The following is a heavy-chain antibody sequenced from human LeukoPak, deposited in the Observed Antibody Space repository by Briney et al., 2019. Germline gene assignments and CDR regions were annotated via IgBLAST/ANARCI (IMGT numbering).Heavy chain of an antibody. Sequence: GGSLRLSCAASGFTFSGHDMTWVRQAPGKGLEWVSGISGSGVSTYYADSVKGRFTISRDNSKRTLYLQMNSLRADDTAVYYCAKRRGSGSYYNIDYWGQGTLVTVSS. V-gene: IGHV3-23*01. J-gene: IGHJ4*02. D-gene: IGHD3-10*01. CDR1: GFTFSGHD. CDR3: AKRRGSGSYYNIDY. CDR2: ISGSGVST.